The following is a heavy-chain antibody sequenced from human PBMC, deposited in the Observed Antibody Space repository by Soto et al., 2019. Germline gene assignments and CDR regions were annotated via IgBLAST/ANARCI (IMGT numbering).Heavy chain of an antibody. CDR3: ARDLRFSSTNYFDF. Sequence: GSLRLSCTASGLLFTDYYMSWIRQPPGKGLEWLAYIDGSSDYTNSADSVKGRFTISRDNAKNSVFLQMNNLRADDTAVYYCARDLRFSSTNYFDFWGRGTLVTVSS. V-gene: IGHV3-11*06. J-gene: IGHJ4*02. CDR2: IDGSSDYT. D-gene: IGHD2-8*01. CDR1: GLLFTDYY.